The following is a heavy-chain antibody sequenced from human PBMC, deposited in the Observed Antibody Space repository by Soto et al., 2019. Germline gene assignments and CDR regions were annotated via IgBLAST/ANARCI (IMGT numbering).Heavy chain of an antibody. CDR2: INTDGSGT. D-gene: IGHD3-16*01. V-gene: IGHV3-74*01. CDR1: GFTFSSHW. Sequence: WWSLRLSCSASGFTFSSHWMHWFRKAPGKGLLWVSYINTDGSGTSYADSVKGRFTIFRDNAKNTLYLQMNSLRAEDTAVYYCIRVSIKFYAPISWGQGTLVTVSS. J-gene: IGHJ4*02. CDR3: IRVSIKFYAPIS.